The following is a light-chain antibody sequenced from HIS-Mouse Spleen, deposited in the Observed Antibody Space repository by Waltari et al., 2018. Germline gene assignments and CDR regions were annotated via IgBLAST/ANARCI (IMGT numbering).Light chain of an antibody. CDR2: EDS. CDR1: ALPKKY. CDR3: YSTDSSGNHRV. V-gene: IGLV3-10*01. Sequence: SYELTQPLSVSVSPGQTARITCSGDALPKKYAYWYQQKSGQAPVLVIDEDSKRPSGIPERFSGSSSGTMATLTISGAQVEDEADYYCYSTDSSGNHRVFGGGTKLTVL. J-gene: IGLJ2*01.